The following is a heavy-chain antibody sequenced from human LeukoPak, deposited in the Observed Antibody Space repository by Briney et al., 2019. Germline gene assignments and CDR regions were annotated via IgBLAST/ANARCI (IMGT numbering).Heavy chain of an antibody. J-gene: IGHJ6*03. CDR1: GYIFTSYW. V-gene: IGHV5-51*01. D-gene: IGHD2-2*01. CDR3: ARLTSAAMGYYYYYMDV. CDR2: IYPGDSDT. Sequence: PGEPLKISCKDTGYIFTSYWIGRERQLNGKALERIRIIYPGDSDTRYIPSFLVQVTISADKSISTAYLQWSSLKASDTAMYYCARLTSAAMGYYYYYMDVWGKGTTVTVSS.